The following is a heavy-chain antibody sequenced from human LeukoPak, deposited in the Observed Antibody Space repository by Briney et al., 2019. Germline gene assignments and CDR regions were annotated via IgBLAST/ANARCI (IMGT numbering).Heavy chain of an antibody. CDR3: ARGRIVSMGYYYYYGMDV. CDR2: ISAYNGNT. J-gene: IGHJ6*02. Sequence: ASVKVSCKASGYTFTSYGISWVRQAPGQGLEWMGWISAYNGNTNYAQKLQGRVTMTTGTSTSTAYMELRSLRSDDTAVYYCARGRIVSMGYYYYYGMDVWGQGTTVTVSS. CDR1: GYTFTSYG. D-gene: IGHD3-22*01. V-gene: IGHV1-18*01.